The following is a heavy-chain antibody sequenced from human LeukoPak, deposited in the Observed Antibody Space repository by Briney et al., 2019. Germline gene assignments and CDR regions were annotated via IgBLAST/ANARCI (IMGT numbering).Heavy chain of an antibody. CDR2: IYSGGST. CDR3: ARELFCSSTSCSPIAEDY. CDR1: GFTVSSNY. Sequence: GGSLRLSCAASGFTVSSNYMSWVRQAPGKGLEWVSVIYSGGSTYYADSVKGRFTISRDNSKNTLYLQMNSLRAEDTAVYYCARELFCSSTSCSPIAEDYWGQGTLVTVSS. D-gene: IGHD2-2*01. V-gene: IGHV3-66*01. J-gene: IGHJ4*02.